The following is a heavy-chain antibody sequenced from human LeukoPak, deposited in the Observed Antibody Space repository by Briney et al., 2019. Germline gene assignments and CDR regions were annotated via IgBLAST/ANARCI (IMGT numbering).Heavy chain of an antibody. Sequence: SETLSLTCTVSGGSISSYYWSWIRQPPGKGLEWIGYIYYSGSTNYNPSLKSRVTISVDTSKNQFSLKLSSVTAADTAVYYCARDRFQQLSAFDIWGQGTMVTVSS. CDR1: GGSISSYY. D-gene: IGHD6-13*01. CDR3: ARDRFQQLSAFDI. V-gene: IGHV4-59*01. CDR2: IYYSGST. J-gene: IGHJ3*02.